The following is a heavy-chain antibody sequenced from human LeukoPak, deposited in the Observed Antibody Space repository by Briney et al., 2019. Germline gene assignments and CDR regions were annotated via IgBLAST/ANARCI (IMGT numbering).Heavy chain of an antibody. Sequence: GGSLRLSCAASGFNVRSYYMSWVRQAPGKGLEWVSVIYTDGNTYYAVSVKGRFTISRDNSKSTLYLQMNSLRADDTAVYYCVRDGYRDWGQGTLVTVSS. CDR2: IYTDGNT. CDR1: GFNVRSYY. J-gene: IGHJ4*02. D-gene: IGHD6-25*01. V-gene: IGHV3-66*01. CDR3: VRDGYRD.